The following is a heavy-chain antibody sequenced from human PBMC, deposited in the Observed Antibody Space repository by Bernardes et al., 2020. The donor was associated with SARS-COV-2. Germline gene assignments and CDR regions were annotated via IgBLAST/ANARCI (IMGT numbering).Heavy chain of an antibody. D-gene: IGHD5-18*01. V-gene: IGHV3-48*01. CDR3: ARVAGYSYGKDHNDY. Sequence: VGALITSCEASGFPFHNSGMHWVRQAPGPGLEWVSYISSSSTTLYYTDSVKGRFTMSRDNAKNSLYLQMNSLRAEDTAVYYCARVAGYSYGKDHNDYWGQGTLVTGSS. J-gene: IGHJ4*02. CDR1: GFPFHNSG. CDR2: ISSSSTTL.